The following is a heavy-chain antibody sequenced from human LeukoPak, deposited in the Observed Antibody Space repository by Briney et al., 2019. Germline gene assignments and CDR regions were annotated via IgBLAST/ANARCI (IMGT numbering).Heavy chain of an antibody. D-gene: IGHD3-22*01. J-gene: IGHJ4*02. CDR2: IYSDGST. Sequence: GGSLRLSCEASGFTVSSNYMSWVRQAPGKGLEWVSIIYSDGSTHYADSVKGRFTISRDNSKNTLYLQMNSLRAEDTAMYYCAGSGYWGYFDYWGQGTLVTVSS. CDR3: AGSGYWGYFDY. CDR1: GFTVSSNY. V-gene: IGHV3-53*01.